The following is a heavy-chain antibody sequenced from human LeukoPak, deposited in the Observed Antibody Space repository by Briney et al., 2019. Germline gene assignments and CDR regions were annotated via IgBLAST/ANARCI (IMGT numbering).Heavy chain of an antibody. D-gene: IGHD3-10*01. CDR3: ARRPTSEGSGSYYKYYFDY. CDR2: INHSGST. CDR1: GGSFSGYY. J-gene: IGHJ4*02. Sequence: PSETLSLTCAVYGGSFSGYYWSWVRQPPEKGLEWIGEINHSGSTNYNPSLKSRVTISVDTSKNQFSLELTSVTAADTAVYYCARRPTSEGSGSYYKYYFDYWGQGTLVTVSS. V-gene: IGHV4-34*01.